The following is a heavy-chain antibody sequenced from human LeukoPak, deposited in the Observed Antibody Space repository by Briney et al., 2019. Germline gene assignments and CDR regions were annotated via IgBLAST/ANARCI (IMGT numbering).Heavy chain of an antibody. D-gene: IGHD2-21*01. CDR2: ISAYNGNT. Sequence: GASVKVSCKASGYTFTSYGISWVRQAPGQGLERMGWISAYNGNTNYAQKLQGRVTMTTDTSTSTAYMELRSLRSDDTAVYYCARSADSYYYYYGMDVWGQGTTVTVSS. J-gene: IGHJ6*02. V-gene: IGHV1-18*01. CDR3: ARSADSYYYYYGMDV. CDR1: GYTFTSYG.